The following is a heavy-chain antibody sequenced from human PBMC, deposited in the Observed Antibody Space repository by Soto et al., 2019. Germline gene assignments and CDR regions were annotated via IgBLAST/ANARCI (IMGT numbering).Heavy chain of an antibody. CDR1: GYTFTNYG. Sequence: ASVKVSCKASGYTFTNYGISWVRQAPGQGLEWMGWISAYNGNTKYAQKLQGRVTMTTDTSTSTAYMELRSMRSDDTAVYCCARDSRPVDDWGRGSLVTVSS. CDR2: ISAYNGNT. V-gene: IGHV1-18*01. CDR3: ARDSRPVDD. J-gene: IGHJ4*01.